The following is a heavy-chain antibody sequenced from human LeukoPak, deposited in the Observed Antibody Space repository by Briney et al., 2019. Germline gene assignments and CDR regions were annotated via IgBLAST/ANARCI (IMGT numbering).Heavy chain of an antibody. V-gene: IGHV4-4*07. CDR1: GGSISSYY. CDR2: IYSSGGT. D-gene: IGHD3-10*01. CDR3: ARGLRAGYYYGSGSYFYY. Sequence: SETLSLTCTVSGGSISSYYWSWIRQPAGKGLEWIGRIYSSGGTNYNPSLKSRVTISVDTSKNQFSLKLSSVTAADTAVYYCARGLRAGYYYGSGSYFYYWGQGTLVTVSS. J-gene: IGHJ4*02.